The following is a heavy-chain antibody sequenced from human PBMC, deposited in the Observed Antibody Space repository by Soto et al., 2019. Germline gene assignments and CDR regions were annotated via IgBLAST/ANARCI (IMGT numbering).Heavy chain of an antibody. V-gene: IGHV3-7*01. D-gene: IGHD5-18*01. CDR2: IKQDGTEK. Sequence: PGGSLRLSCAASGFTFSRYWMNWVRQAPGKGLEWVANIKQDGTEKNYEDSVKGRFTISRDNARNSLYLQMDSLRAEDTAVYFCARGDTPMITGMDSFDIWGQGTMVTVSS. J-gene: IGHJ3*02. CDR1: GFTFSRYW. CDR3: ARGDTPMITGMDSFDI.